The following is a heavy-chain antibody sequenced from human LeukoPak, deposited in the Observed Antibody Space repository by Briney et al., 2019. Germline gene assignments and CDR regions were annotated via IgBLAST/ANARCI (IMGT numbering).Heavy chain of an antibody. CDR2: MSYNGQIT. D-gene: IGHD1-1*01. CDR3: AKVQLERRELLPNFDS. CDR1: GFTFSTYA. Sequence: PGGSLRLSCSASGFTFSTYAMHWVRQAPGKGLEWVAVMSYNGQITYYADSVKGRFTISRDNSQNMLYLQMNSLRVDDTSVYYCAKVQLERRELLPNFDSWGQGTLVTVSS. V-gene: IGHV3-30*04. J-gene: IGHJ4*02.